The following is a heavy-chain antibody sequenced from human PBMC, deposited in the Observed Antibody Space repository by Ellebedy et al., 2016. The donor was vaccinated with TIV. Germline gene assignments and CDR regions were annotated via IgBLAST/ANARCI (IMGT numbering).Heavy chain of an antibody. J-gene: IGHJ3*01. V-gene: IGHV3-23*01. CDR1: GFTFTNYA. D-gene: IGHD4-17*01. CDR2: ITGSSDTT. Sequence: GESLKISCSASGFTFTNYAMSWVRQAPGKGLEWVSAITGSSDTTYYADSVKGRFTISRDNSEKTLFLQMNSLRAEDTAVYYCAKGSGDDPLNDWGQGTMVTVSS. CDR3: AKGSGDDPLND.